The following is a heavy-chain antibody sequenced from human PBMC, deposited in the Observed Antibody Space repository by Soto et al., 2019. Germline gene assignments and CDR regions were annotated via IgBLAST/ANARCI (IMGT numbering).Heavy chain of an antibody. J-gene: IGHJ6*02. V-gene: IGHV3-30-3*01. Sequence: PGGSLRLSCAASGFTFSSYAMHWVRQAPGKGLEWVAVISYDGSNKYYADSVKGRFTISRDNSKNTLYLQMNSLRAEDTAVYYCAQSDGGYYYYGMDVWGQGTTVTVSS. CDR2: ISYDGSNK. CDR1: GFTFSSYA. D-gene: IGHD2-21*02. CDR3: AQSDGGYYYYGMDV.